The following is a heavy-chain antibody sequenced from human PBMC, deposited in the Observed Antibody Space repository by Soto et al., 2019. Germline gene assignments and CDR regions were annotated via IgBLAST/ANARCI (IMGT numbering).Heavy chain of an antibody. V-gene: IGHV3-30-3*01. CDR3: AKDRGIIVKAGDAFDV. D-gene: IGHD3-16*02. CDR1: GFAFRIYA. Sequence: PGGSLRLSCAASGFAFRIYAMHWVRQAPGKGLEWVALLSYDGSDKNYADSVKGRFTISRDRSKNTVSLQMDSLRAEDTAVYYCAKDRGIIVKAGDAFDVWGQGTKVTVS. CDR2: LSYDGSDK. J-gene: IGHJ3*01.